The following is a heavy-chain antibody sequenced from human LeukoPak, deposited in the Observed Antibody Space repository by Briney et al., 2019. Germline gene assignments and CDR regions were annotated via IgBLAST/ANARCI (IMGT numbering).Heavy chain of an antibody. J-gene: IGHJ3*02. Sequence: PGGSLRLSCAASRFTFSSYGMHWVRQAPGKGLEWVSLISGSGGSTYYADSVKGRFTISRDNSKNTLYLQMNSLRAEDTAVFYCAKDRDDYVWGSYLGAFDIWGQGTMVTVSS. CDR1: RFTFSSYG. CDR3: AKDRDDYVWGSYLGAFDI. CDR2: ISGSGGST. V-gene: IGHV3-23*01. D-gene: IGHD3-16*01.